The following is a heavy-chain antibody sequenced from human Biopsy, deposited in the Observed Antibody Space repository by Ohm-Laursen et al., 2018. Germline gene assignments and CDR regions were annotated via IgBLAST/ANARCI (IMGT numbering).Heavy chain of an antibody. CDR3: ATLTEDYGASPDS. Sequence: GASVKVSCKVSRYTFTGDYIHWVRQAPGRGLEWMGRVIPISNTANYAQNFQDRLTITADRSTNTAYMELNSLRSEDTAVYFCATLTEDYGASPDSWGQGTLVVVSS. V-gene: IGHV1-69*06. D-gene: IGHD4-17*01. CDR2: VIPISNTA. CDR1: RYTFTGDY. J-gene: IGHJ4*02.